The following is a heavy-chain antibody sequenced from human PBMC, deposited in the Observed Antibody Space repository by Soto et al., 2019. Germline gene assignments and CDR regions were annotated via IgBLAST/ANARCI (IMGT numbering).Heavy chain of an antibody. J-gene: IGHJ5*02. CDR3: ARMLIVDWFDP. Sequence: SETLSLTCTVSGGSISSYYWSWIRQPPGKGLEWIGSIYYSGSTYYNPSLKSRVTISVDTSKNQFSLKLSSVTAADTAVYYCARMLIVDWFDPWGQGTLVTVSS. V-gene: IGHV4-59*01. CDR2: IYYSGST. CDR1: GGSISSYY. D-gene: IGHD2-21*01.